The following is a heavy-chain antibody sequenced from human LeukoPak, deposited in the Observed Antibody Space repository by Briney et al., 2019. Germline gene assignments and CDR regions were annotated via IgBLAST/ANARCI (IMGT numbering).Heavy chain of an antibody. CDR3: ARDPNLTGYRRHPEGFDY. CDR1: GFTFSSYS. V-gene: IGHV3-21*01. J-gene: IGHJ4*02. CDR2: ISCSRSYI. D-gene: IGHD3-9*01. Sequence: GGSLRLSCAASGFTFSSYSMNWVRQAPGKGLEWVSPISCSRSYIYYADSVKGRFTISRDNAKNSLYLQMNSLRAEDTAVYYCARDPNLTGYRRHPEGFDYWGQGTLVTVSS.